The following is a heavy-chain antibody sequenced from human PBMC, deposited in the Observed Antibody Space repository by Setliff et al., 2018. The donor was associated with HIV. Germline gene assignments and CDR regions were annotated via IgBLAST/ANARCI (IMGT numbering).Heavy chain of an antibody. J-gene: IGHJ3*02. CDR3: ARRGIVVVPAGAFDI. CDR2: IYPGDSDT. V-gene: IGHV5-51*01. Sequence: GESLTISCKASGFTFTDYWIGWVRQMPGRGLEWMGIIYPGDSDTRYSPSFQGQVTISVDKSISTAYVQWSSLKASDTAMYYCARRGIVVVPAGAFDIWGQGTTVTVSS. D-gene: IGHD2-2*01. CDR1: GFTFTDYW.